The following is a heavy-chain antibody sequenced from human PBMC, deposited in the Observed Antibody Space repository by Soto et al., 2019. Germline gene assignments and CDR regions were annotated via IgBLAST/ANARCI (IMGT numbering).Heavy chain of an antibody. D-gene: IGHD3-22*01. V-gene: IGHV1-18*01. CDR2: ISAYNGNT. CDR3: AREAYYDSSGYYYDFDY. J-gene: IGHJ4*02. CDR1: GYTFTSYG. Sequence: QVQLVQSGAEVKKPGASVKVSCKASGYTFTSYGISWVRQAPGQGLEWMGWISAYNGNTNYAQKLQGRVTMTTDTPXSXAYMELRSLRSDDTAVYYCAREAYYDSSGYYYDFDYWGQGTLVTVSS.